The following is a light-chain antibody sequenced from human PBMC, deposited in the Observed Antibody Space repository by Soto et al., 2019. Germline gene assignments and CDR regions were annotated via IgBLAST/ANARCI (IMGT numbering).Light chain of an antibody. V-gene: IGKV1-5*01. J-gene: IGKJ1*01. CDR1: QSISSW. CDR3: QQYNSYRA. Sequence: DIQMTQSPSTLSASVGDRVTITCRASQSISSWLAWYQQKPGKAPKLLIYDASSLESGVPSRFSGSGSGTDFTLTISSLQPEDFATFYCQQYNSYRAFGQGTKVDIK. CDR2: DAS.